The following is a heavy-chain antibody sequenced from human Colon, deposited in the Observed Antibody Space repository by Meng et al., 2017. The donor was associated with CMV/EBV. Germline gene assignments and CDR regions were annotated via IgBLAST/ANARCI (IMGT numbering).Heavy chain of an antibody. CDR2: INPKSVGR. CDR3: ASYSGSYHYRTEYFQY. D-gene: IGHD1-26*01. CDR1: GYTFHCYC. V-gene: IGHV1-2*06. Sequence: VHLVPSGAEVPKPGDSTKVSYKASGYTFHCYCMRWVGQAPRRGLPWMALINPKSVGRDYAQKFKPRVTMTRDTSNNTAYMELSRTTSDDTAVYYCASYSGSYHYRTEYFQYWGQGTLVTVSS. J-gene: IGHJ1*01.